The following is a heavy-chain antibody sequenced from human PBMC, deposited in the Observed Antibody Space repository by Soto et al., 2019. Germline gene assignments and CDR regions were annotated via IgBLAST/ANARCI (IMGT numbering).Heavy chain of an antibody. D-gene: IGHD6-19*01. Sequence: PGGSLRLSCAASGFTFSSYDMHWVRQATGKGLEWVSAIGTAGDTYYPGSVKGRFTISRENAKNSLYLQMNSLKASDTAMYYCARRPSGWREFDYWGQGTLVTVSS. CDR1: GFTFSSYD. J-gene: IGHJ4*02. CDR2: IGTAGDT. CDR3: ARRPSGWREFDY. V-gene: IGHV3-13*04.